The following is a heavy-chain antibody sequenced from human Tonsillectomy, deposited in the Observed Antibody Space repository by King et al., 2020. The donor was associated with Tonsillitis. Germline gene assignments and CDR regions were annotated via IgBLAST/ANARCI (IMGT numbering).Heavy chain of an antibody. CDR2: ISTSGSTI. Sequence: VQLVESGGGLVQPGGSLRLSCAASGFTFSNYEINWVRQAPGKGLEWVSYISTSGSTIYYADSVKGRFTVSRDNAKNSLFLQMNSLRAEDTAVYYCAGGGEGSPGHYYYYYMDVWGIGTTVTVSS. V-gene: IGHV3-48*03. CDR3: AGGGEGSPGHYYYYYMDV. D-gene: IGHD3-10*01. J-gene: IGHJ6*03. CDR1: GFTFSNYE.